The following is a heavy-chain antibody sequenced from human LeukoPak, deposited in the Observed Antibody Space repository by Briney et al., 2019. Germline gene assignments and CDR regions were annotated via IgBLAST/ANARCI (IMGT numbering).Heavy chain of an antibody. J-gene: IGHJ4*02. CDR1: GGSFSSSSYY. D-gene: IGHD2-15*01. CDR3: ARNPFGYCRGGSCSRDFDY. CDR2: IYNSGST. Sequence: SETLSLTCTVSGGSFSSSSYYWGWIRQPPGKGLEWIGTIYNSGSTYYNPSLKSRLTISIDTSKNQLSLKLSSVTAAYTALYYCARNPFGYCRGGSCSRDFDYWGQGTLVTVSS. V-gene: IGHV4-39*01.